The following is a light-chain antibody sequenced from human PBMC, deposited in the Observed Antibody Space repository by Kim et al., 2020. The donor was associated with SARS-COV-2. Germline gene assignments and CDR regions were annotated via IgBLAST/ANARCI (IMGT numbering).Light chain of an antibody. J-gene: IGKJ5*01. CDR1: QRVSSS. V-gene: IGKV3-11*01. CDR3: QQRGNWPPIT. CDR2: DAS. Sequence: SPGERATLSCRASQRVSSSLAWYQQKPGQAPRLLIYDASNRATGIPARFSGSGSGTDFTLTISNLEPEDFAVYYCQQRGNWPPITFGQGTRLEIK.